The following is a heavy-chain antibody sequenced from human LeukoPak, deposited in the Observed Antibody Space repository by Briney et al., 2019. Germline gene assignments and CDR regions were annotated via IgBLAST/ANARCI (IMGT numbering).Heavy chain of an antibody. CDR3: ARGGTMVRGVNALGNYGMDV. J-gene: IGHJ6*02. Sequence: ASVKVSCKASGYSFSTHDINWVRQATGQGLEYMGWVNPSSGNTGYAQNFQGRVTMTRDTSTTTAYMELSNLRSDDTAVYYCARGGTMVRGVNALGNYGMDVWGQGTTVTVSS. D-gene: IGHD3-10*01. CDR1: GYSFSTHD. V-gene: IGHV1-8*01. CDR2: VNPSSGNT.